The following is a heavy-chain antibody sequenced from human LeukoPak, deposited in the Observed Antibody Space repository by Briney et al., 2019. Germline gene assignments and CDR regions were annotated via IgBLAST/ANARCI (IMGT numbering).Heavy chain of an antibody. J-gene: IGHJ4*02. CDR1: GFTFNSYS. V-gene: IGHV3-23*01. D-gene: IGHD3-22*01. Sequence: PGGSLRLSCAASGFTFNSYSMSWVRQAPGKGLEWVSAISGSGGSTYYADSVRGQFSISRDNSKDTLYLQMNSLRAEDTAVYYCAKRYDSSGYYFDYWGQGTLVTVSS. CDR3: AKRYDSSGYYFDY. CDR2: ISGSGGST.